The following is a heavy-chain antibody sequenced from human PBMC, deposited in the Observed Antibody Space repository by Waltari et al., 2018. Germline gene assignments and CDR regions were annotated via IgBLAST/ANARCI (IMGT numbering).Heavy chain of an antibody. CDR1: GFSFSSYW. V-gene: IGHV3-7*03. D-gene: IGHD3-16*01. CDR2: IKPEGSCK. Sequence: EVQLVESGGGLVQPGGSLRLSCAASGFSFSSYWMTWFRQAPGRGREWGATIKPEGSCKFYVDSVKGRFSISRDNAKNSLYLQMNSLRAEDTAIFYCARMGAGRAPDYWGQGTLVTVSS. CDR3: ARMGAGRAPDY. J-gene: IGHJ4*02.